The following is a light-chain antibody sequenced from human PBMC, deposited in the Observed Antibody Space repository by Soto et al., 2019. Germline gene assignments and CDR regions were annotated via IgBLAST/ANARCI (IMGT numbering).Light chain of an antibody. Sequence: EIIMTQSPGTLSVSPGDRATLSCRAAQGVTTNFAWYQQKSGRSPRLLIYDVSNRATGVPARFSGSGSETDFTLTISGLRSEDSAVYFCQQYNNWPFSFGQGTRLEIK. CDR3: QQYNNWPFS. CDR2: DVS. CDR1: QGVTTN. J-gene: IGKJ5*01. V-gene: IGKV3-15*01.